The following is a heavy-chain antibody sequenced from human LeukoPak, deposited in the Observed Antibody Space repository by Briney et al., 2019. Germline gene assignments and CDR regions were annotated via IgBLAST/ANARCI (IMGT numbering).Heavy chain of an antibody. V-gene: IGHV3-66*02. D-gene: IGHD6-25*01. CDR2: IYSGGST. CDR1: GFTVSSNY. J-gene: IGHJ3*02. CDR3: ARDSVADTSDDAFDI. Sequence: GGSLRLSCAASGFTVSSNYMSWVRQAPGKGLEWVSVIYSGGSTYYADSVKGRFTISRDNSKNTLYLQMNSLRAEDTAVYYCARDSVADTSDDAFDIWGQGTMVTVSS.